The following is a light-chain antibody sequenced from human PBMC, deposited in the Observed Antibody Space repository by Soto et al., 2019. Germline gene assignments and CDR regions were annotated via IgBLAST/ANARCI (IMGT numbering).Light chain of an antibody. J-gene: IGLJ1*01. Sequence: QSALTQPASVSGSPGQSITISCTGTSSDVGNYNFVSWYQQHPGKAPKLMMSDGTERPAGVSNRCSGSKSGNTASLTIAGLQAEDEADYYCCSYAGGGTYVFGTGTKLTVL. CDR2: DGT. CDR1: SSDVGNYNF. CDR3: CSYAGGGTYV. V-gene: IGLV2-23*01.